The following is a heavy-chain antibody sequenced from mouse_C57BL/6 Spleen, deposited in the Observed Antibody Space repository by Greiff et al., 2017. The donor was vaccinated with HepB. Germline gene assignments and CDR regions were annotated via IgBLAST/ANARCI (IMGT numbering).Heavy chain of an antibody. Sequence: DAGGGLVQPKGSLKLSCAASGFTFNTYAMHWVRQAPGKGLEWVARIRSKSSNYATYYADSVKDRFTISRDDSQSMLYLQMNNLKTEDTAMYYCVRDRLPYDYDGEFAYWGQGTLVTVSA. V-gene: IGHV10-3*01. J-gene: IGHJ3*01. CDR3: VRDRLPYDYDGEFAY. CDR1: GFTFNTYA. CDR2: IRSKSSNYAT. D-gene: IGHD2-4*01.